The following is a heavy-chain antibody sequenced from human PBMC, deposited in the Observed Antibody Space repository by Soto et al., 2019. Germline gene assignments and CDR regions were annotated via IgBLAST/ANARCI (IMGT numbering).Heavy chain of an antibody. CDR1: GFSVTSNY. CDR2: IWPGGTT. V-gene: IGHV3-53*01. D-gene: IGHD3-22*01. J-gene: IGHJ5*01. CDR3: AKVGDSSDYYPAPIDS. Sequence: EVQLVESGGGLIQPGGSLRLSCAATGFSVTSNYMSWVRQAPEGGLEWVSLIWPGGTTYYADSVRGRFTVSRDNSNNTVFLQMSSLRADDTAVYYCAKVGDSSDYYPAPIDSWGQGTLVTVSS.